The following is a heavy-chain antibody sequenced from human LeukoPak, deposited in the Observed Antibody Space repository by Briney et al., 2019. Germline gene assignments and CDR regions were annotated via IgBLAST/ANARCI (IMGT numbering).Heavy chain of an antibody. D-gene: IGHD3-3*01. CDR2: INPNSGGT. Sequence: ASVKVSCKASGYTLTGYYMHWVRQAPGQGLEWMGWINPNSGGTNYAQKFQGRVTMTRDTSISTAYMELSRLRSDDTAVYYCARDYDFWSGYGRGWFDPWGQGTLVTVSS. J-gene: IGHJ5*02. V-gene: IGHV1-2*02. CDR3: ARDYDFWSGYGRGWFDP. CDR1: GYTLTGYY.